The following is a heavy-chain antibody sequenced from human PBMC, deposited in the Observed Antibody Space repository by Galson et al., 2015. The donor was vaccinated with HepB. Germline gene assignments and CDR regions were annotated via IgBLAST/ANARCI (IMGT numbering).Heavy chain of an antibody. J-gene: IGHJ3*02. CDR1: GFTFSSYG. V-gene: IGHV3-33*01. Sequence: SLRLSCAASGFTFSSYGMHWVRQAPGKGLEWVAVIWYDGSNKYYADSVKGRFTISRDNSKNTLYLQMNSLRAEDTAVYYCARVVARNDAFDIWGQGTMVTVSS. D-gene: IGHD2-2*01. CDR3: ARVVARNDAFDI. CDR2: IWYDGSNK.